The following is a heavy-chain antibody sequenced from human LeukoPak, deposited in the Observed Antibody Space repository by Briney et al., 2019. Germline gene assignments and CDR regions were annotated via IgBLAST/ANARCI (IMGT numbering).Heavy chain of an antibody. D-gene: IGHD6-13*01. CDR2: MNPNSGNT. CDR1: GGTFSSYA. Sequence: ASVKVSCKASGGTFSSYAISWVRQATGQGLEWMGWMNPNSGNTGYAQKFQGRITMTRNTSISTAYMELSSLTSEDTAVYYCARIAAAGNRRLNYWGQGTLVTVS. CDR3: ARIAAAGNRRLNY. V-gene: IGHV1-8*02. J-gene: IGHJ4*02.